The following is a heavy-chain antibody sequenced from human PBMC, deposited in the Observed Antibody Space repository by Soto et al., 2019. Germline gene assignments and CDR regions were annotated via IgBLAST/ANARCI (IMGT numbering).Heavy chain of an antibody. CDR1: GFTFSDYY. V-gene: IGHV3-11*01. CDR2: ISSSGSTI. J-gene: IGHJ3*02. D-gene: IGHD5-12*01. CDR3: ARLGGWLQLDAFDI. Sequence: SGGSLRLSCAASGFTFSDYYMSWIRQAPGKGLEWVSYISSSGSTIYYADSVKGRFTISRDNAKNSLYLQMNSLRAEDTAVYYCARLGGWLQLDAFDIWGQGTMVTVSS.